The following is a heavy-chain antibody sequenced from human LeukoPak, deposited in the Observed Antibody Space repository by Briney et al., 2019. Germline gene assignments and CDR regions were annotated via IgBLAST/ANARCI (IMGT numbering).Heavy chain of an antibody. V-gene: IGHV1-69*02. CDR1: GGTFSSYT. D-gene: IGHD2-2*02. Sequence: SSVKVSCKASGGTFSSYTISWVRQAPRQGLEWMGRIIPILGIANYAQKFQGRVTITADKSPSTAYMELSSLRSEDTAVYYCAGGYCSSTSCYKFDYWGQGTLVTVSS. J-gene: IGHJ4*02. CDR2: IIPILGIA. CDR3: AGGYCSSTSCYKFDY.